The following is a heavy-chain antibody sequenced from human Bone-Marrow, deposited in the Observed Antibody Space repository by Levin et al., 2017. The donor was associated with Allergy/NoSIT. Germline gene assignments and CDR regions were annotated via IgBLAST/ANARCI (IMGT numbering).Heavy chain of an antibody. CDR3: ARPSVARHYFDS. CDR1: GGSVSSGRYY. J-gene: IGHJ4*02. V-gene: IGHV4-31*03. CDR2: IYYSGST. Sequence: SETLSLTCTVSGGSVSSGRYYWGWIRQHPGKGLEWIGNIYYSGSTYFNPSLKSRVTISLDKSQDQFSLELTSVTGADTAVYFCARPSVARHYFDSWGQGTPVTVSS. D-gene: IGHD2-15*01.